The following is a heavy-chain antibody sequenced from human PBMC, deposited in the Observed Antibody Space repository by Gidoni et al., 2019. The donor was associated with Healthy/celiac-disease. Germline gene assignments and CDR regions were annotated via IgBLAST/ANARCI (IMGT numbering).Heavy chain of an antibody. CDR3: AKDPPPYCSSTSCYGSVYFQH. V-gene: IGHV3-30*18. CDR2: ISDDGSNK. J-gene: IGHJ1*01. D-gene: IGHD2-2*01. Sequence: QVQLVESGGGVVQHGRSLRLSCAASGFTFSRYGLHWFRKAPGQGLEWVAVISDDGSNKYYADSVKGRFTISRDNSKNTLYLQMNSLRAEDTAVYYCAKDPPPYCSSTSCYGSVYFQHWGQGTLVTVSS. CDR1: GFTFSRYG.